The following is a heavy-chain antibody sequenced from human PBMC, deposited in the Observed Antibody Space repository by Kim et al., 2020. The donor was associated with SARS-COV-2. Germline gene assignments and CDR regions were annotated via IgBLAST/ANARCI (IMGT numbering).Heavy chain of an antibody. CDR3: ARDTSARGMDV. J-gene: IGHJ6*02. V-gene: IGHV3-13*01. Sequence: YYPGSVKGRFTISRENANNSLYLQMNSLIAGDTAVYYCARDTSARGMDVWGQGTTVTVSS.